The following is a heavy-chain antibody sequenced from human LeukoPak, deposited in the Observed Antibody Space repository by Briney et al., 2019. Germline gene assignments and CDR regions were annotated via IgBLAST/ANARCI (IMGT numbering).Heavy chain of an antibody. CDR3: ATDSGSYPFGY. CDR1: GYTFTGYY. Sequence: GASVKVSCKASGYTFTGYYMHWVRQAPGQGLEWMGWINTNSGGTNYAQKFQGRVTMTRDASISTAYMELSRLRSDDTAVYYCATDSGSYPFGYWGQGTLVTVSS. V-gene: IGHV1-2*02. J-gene: IGHJ4*02. D-gene: IGHD1-26*01. CDR2: INTNSGGT.